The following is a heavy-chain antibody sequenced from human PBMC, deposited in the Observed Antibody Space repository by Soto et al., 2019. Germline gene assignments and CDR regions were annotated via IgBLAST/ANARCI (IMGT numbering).Heavy chain of an antibody. D-gene: IGHD5-18*01. V-gene: IGHV1-69*01. CDR1: GGTFSSYA. CDR3: ARDPGYSYGRTNYYDYGMDV. Sequence: QVQLVQSGAEVKKPGSSVKVSCKASGGTFSSYAISWVRQAPGQGLEWMGGIIPIFGTANYAQKFQGRVTITADESTSTAYMALSSLRSEDTAVYYCARDPGYSYGRTNYYDYGMDVWGQGTTVTVSS. CDR2: IIPIFGTA. J-gene: IGHJ6*02.